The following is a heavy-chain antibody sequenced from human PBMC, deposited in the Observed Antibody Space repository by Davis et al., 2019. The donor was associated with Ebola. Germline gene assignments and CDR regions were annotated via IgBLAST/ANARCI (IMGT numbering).Heavy chain of an antibody. D-gene: IGHD3-3*01. V-gene: IGHV1-18*01. CDR1: GYTFTNYG. Sequence: ASVKVSCNASGYTFTNYGISWVRHAPGQGLEWMGWISAYNGNTNYAQTLQGRVTMTTDTSTSTAYMELRSLRSDDTAVYYCARPSTPNYDFWSDPRDYYGMDVWGQGTTVTVSS. CDR3: ARPSTPNYDFWSDPRDYYGMDV. CDR2: ISAYNGNT. J-gene: IGHJ6*02.